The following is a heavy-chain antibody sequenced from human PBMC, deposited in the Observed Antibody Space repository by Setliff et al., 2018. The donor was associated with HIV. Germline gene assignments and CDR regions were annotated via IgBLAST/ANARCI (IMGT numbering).Heavy chain of an antibody. CDR2: IYYRGST. CDR1: GGSISSSSYY. J-gene: IGHJ5*02. CDR3: VGGGYSSPNWFDP. D-gene: IGHD6-13*01. V-gene: IGHV4-39*07. Sequence: KPSETLSLTCTVSGGSISSSSYYWGWIRQPPGKGLEWIGSIYYRGSTYYNPSLKSRVAILIDTSKNQFSLKLTSVTAADTAVYYCVGGGYSSPNWFDPWGQGTLVTVSS.